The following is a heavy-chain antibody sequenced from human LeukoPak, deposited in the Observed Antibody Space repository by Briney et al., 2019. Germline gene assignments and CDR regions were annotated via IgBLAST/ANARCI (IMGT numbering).Heavy chain of an antibody. CDR1: GFTFSNSW. CDR2: ISSSSSTI. D-gene: IGHD6-19*01. Sequence: GGSLRLSCAGSGFTFSNSWMGWVRQAPGKGLEWVSYISSSSSTIYYADSVKGRFTISRDNSKNTLYLQMNSLRAEDTAVYYCAKDSSGWYFDYWGQGTLVTVSS. CDR3: AKDSSGWYFDY. J-gene: IGHJ4*02. V-gene: IGHV3-48*01.